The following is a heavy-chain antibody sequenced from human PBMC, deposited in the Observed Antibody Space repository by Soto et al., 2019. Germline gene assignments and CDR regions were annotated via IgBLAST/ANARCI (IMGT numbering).Heavy chain of an antibody. CDR2: SNHSGST. V-gene: IGHV4-34*01. J-gene: IGHJ4*02. CDR3: ARASYYYGSGSYRGLDYFDY. Sequence: QVQLQQWGAGLLKPSETLSLTCAVYGGSFSGYYWSWIRQPPGKGLEWIGESNHSGSTNYNPSLKSRVTISVDTSKNQFSLKLSAVTAADTAVYYCARASYYYGSGSYRGLDYFDYWGQGTLVTVSS. CDR1: GGSFSGYY. D-gene: IGHD3-10*01.